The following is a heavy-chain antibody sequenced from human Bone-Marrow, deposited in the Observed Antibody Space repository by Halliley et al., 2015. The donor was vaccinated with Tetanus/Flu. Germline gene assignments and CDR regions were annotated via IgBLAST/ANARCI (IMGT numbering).Heavy chain of an antibody. CDR2: IFWDDDK. J-gene: IGHJ4*02. V-gene: IGHV2-5*02. D-gene: IGHD3-10*01. Sequence: WLALIFWDDDKYYRPSLQNRLTITKDTSKNQVVLTMTNMDPADTGTYYCAHRAYGWGTLYFDYWGQGTLVIVSS. CDR3: AHRAYGWGTLYFDY.